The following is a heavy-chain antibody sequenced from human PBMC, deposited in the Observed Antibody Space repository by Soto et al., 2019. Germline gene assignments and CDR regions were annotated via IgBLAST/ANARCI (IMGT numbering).Heavy chain of an antibody. J-gene: IGHJ4*02. CDR2: INHSGST. CDR1: GGSFSGYY. Sequence: QVQLQQWGAGLLKPSETLSLTCAVYGGSFSGYYWSWIRQPPGKGLEWIGEINHSGSTNYNPSLKSRVTISVDTSKNQFSLKLSSVTAADTAVYYCARTGDGSGSYLWTYFDYWGQGTLVTVSS. CDR3: ARTGDGSGSYLWTYFDY. V-gene: IGHV4-34*01. D-gene: IGHD3-10*01.